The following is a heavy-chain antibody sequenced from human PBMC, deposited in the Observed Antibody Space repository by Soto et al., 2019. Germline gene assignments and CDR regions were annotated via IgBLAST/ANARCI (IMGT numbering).Heavy chain of an antibody. CDR2: INPSGGST. CDR1: GYTFTSYY. CDR3: ARDSSQWLVHDY. Sequence: QVQLVQSGAEVKKPGASVKVSCKASGYTFTSYYMHWVRQAPGQGLEWMGIINPSGGSTSYAQKFPGRVTMTRDTSTSTVYMELSSLRSEDTAVYYCARDSSQWLVHDYWGQGNLVTVSS. J-gene: IGHJ4*02. V-gene: IGHV1-46*01. D-gene: IGHD6-19*01.